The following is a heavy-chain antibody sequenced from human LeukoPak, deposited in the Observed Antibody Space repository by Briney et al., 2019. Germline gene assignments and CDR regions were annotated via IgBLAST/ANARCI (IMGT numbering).Heavy chain of an antibody. Sequence: GGSLRLSCAASGFTFSNYGVHWVRQAPGKGLEWVAFIRYDGSNKYYSDSVKGRFTVSRDNSKNTLYLQMNSLRAEDTAVYYCAKDSRMMVVFITGKGTEFDYWGQGALVTVSS. CDR3: AKDSRMMVVFITGKGTEFDY. D-gene: IGHD3-22*01. J-gene: IGHJ4*02. CDR2: IRYDGSNK. CDR1: GFTFSNYG. V-gene: IGHV3-30*02.